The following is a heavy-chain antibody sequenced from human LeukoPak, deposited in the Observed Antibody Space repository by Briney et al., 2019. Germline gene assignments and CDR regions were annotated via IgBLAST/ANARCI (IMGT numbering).Heavy chain of an antibody. V-gene: IGHV4-34*01. D-gene: IGHD3-10*01. CDR3: ARQSNVLLRLGESLFDY. Sequence: SETLSLTCAVYGVSFSGYYWSWIRQPPGKGLEWIGEINHSGSTNYNPSLKSRVTISVDTSKNQFSLKLSSVTAADTAVYYCARQSNVLLRLGESLFDYWGQGTLVTVSS. J-gene: IGHJ4*02. CDR2: INHSGST. CDR1: GVSFSGYY.